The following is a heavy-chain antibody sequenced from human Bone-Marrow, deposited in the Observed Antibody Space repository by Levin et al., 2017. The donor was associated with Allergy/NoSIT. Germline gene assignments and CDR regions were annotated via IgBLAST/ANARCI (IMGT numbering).Heavy chain of an antibody. Sequence: PGASVKVSCAASGFSFSSYNMNWVRQAPGKGLEWVSYISSSSSTIYYADSVKGRFTISRDNAKNSLYLQMNSLRDEDTAVYYCARDGGYSYGYPFDYWGQGTLLTVSS. V-gene: IGHV3-48*02. CDR2: ISSSSSTI. J-gene: IGHJ4*02. CDR3: ARDGGYSYGYPFDY. D-gene: IGHD5-18*01. CDR1: GFSFSSYN.